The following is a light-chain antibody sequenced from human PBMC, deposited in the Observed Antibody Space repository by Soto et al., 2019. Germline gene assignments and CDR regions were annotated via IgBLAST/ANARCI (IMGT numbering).Light chain of an antibody. J-gene: IGLJ2*01. CDR2: SNN. V-gene: IGLV1-47*02. CDR3: ATWDDSLSGVI. CDR1: RSNIGSIY. Sequence: QSVLTQPPSASGTPGQRVTISCSGSRSNIGSIYVYWYQQLPETAPKLLIYSNNLRPSGVPDRFSGSKSGTSASLAISGLRSEDEADYYCATWDDSLSGVIFGGGTKVTVL.